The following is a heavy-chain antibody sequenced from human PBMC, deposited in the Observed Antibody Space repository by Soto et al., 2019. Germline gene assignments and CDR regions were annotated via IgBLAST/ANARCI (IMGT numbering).Heavy chain of an antibody. J-gene: IGHJ4*02. V-gene: IGHV3-74*03. CDR3: ARARDSNYVHNF. Sequence: VGSLRLSCASSGFTFTHYRIHWVRQPPGKGLEWVGRINSDGARIEYGDSVKGRFTISRDNAHNMVFLQMNSLTDEDSGIYFCARARDSNYVHNFWGQGTLVNVSS. CDR1: GFTFTHYR. D-gene: IGHD3-16*01. CDR2: INSDGARI.